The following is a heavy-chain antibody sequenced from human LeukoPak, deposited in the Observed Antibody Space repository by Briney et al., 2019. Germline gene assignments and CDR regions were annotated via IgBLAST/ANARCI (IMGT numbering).Heavy chain of an antibody. V-gene: IGHV4-34*01. D-gene: IGHD3-10*01. J-gene: IGHJ6*03. Sequence: SETLSLTCAVNGGSFSDYLRTWIRQSPGKGLEWIGEINQGGRTNFNPSLKSRVTISADRSKYHFSLTLRSVTAADTAVYYCARGKRVWFGELMTSFSYFYIDVWGRGTTVIVSS. CDR3: ARGKRVWFGELMTSFSYFYIDV. CDR2: INQGGRT. CDR1: GGSFSDYL.